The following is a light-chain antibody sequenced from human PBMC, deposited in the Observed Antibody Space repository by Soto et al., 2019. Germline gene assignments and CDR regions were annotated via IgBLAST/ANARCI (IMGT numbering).Light chain of an antibody. V-gene: IGKV1-39*01. J-gene: IGKJ2*01. Sequence: DIQMTQSPSSLSASVGDRVTITCRASQSIRTYLNWYQQKPGKAPKVLIFAASRLHSGVPSRFSGSGTGADFPLTISSLHTDDSATYCCQQSHSTPYTFGQGTKLEI. CDR2: AAS. CDR1: QSIRTY. CDR3: QQSHSTPYT.